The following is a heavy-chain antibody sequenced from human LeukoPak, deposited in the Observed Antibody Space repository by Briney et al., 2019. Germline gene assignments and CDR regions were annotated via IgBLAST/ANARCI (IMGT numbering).Heavy chain of an antibody. V-gene: IGHV4-61*08. D-gene: IGHD3-10*01. CDR1: AGSVTNGDDY. CDR2: VYYTGST. Sequence: PSETLSLTCTVSAGSVTNGDDYWSWLRQPPGKALEWIGFVYYTGSTYYTPSLEGRATISVDTSKNQFSVKLSSVTAADTAVYYCARSQNYYGSGDYWGPGTLVTVSS. J-gene: IGHJ4*02. CDR3: ARSQNYYGSGDY.